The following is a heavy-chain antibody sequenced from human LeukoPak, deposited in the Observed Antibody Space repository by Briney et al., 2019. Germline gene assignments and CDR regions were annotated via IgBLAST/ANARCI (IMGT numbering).Heavy chain of an antibody. Sequence: SETLSLTCTVSGGSISSYYWSWIRQPPGKGLEWIGYIYYSGSTNYNPSLKSRVTISVDKSKNQFSLKLSSVTAADTAVYYCAREYYYDSSGYYYFDYWGQGTLVTVSS. J-gene: IGHJ4*02. CDR3: AREYYYDSSGYYYFDY. V-gene: IGHV4-59*12. CDR1: GGSISSYY. D-gene: IGHD3-22*01. CDR2: IYYSGST.